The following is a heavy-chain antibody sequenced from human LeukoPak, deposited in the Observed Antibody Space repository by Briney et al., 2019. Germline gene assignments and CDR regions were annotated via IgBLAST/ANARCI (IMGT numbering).Heavy chain of an antibody. CDR1: GFTFSGFA. D-gene: IGHD5-24*01. Sequence: PGGSLRLSCGASGFTFSGFAIHWVRQTSGKGLKWVGRIRSKANNYATAYAASVKGRFTISRDDSKDTAYLHMSSLKTEDTAIYYCMNLGSNYHWGRGTLVTVSS. CDR2: IRSKANNYAT. V-gene: IGHV3-73*01. CDR3: MNLGSNYH. J-gene: IGHJ5*02.